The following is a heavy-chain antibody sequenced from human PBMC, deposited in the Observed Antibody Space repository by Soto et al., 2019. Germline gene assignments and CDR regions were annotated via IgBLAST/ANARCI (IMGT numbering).Heavy chain of an antibody. CDR1: GFTFSSYS. Sequence: GGSLRRSCAPSGFTFSSYSMNWVRQAPGKGLEWVSSSSSSSSYIYYADSVKCRFTISRDNAKNSLYLQMNSLRAEHTAVYYCASDAIPITGTSGGYHYYYMDVWGKGTTVTVSS. CDR3: ASDAIPITGTSGGYHYYYMDV. V-gene: IGHV3-21*01. CDR2: SSSSSSYI. J-gene: IGHJ6*03. D-gene: IGHD1-7*01.